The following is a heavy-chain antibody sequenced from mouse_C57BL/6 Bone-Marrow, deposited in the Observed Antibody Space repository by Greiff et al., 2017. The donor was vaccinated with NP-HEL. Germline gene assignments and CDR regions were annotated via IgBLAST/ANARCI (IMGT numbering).Heavy chain of an antibody. J-gene: IGHJ3*01. CDR2: IYPGSGST. CDR1: GYTFTSYW. D-gene: IGHD1-1*01. CDR3: ASPYYYGSSYQAWFAY. Sequence: QVQLQQPGAELVKPGASVKMSCKASGYTFTSYWITWVKQRPGQGLEWIGDIYPGSGSTNYNEKFKSKATLTVDTSSSTAYMQLSSLTSEDSAVYYCASPYYYGSSYQAWFAYWGQGTLVPVSA. V-gene: IGHV1-55*01.